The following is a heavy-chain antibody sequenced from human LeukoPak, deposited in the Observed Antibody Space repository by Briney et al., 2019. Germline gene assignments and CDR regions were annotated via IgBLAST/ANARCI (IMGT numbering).Heavy chain of an antibody. V-gene: IGHV3-7*01. D-gene: IGHD1-26*01. CDR1: GFTFSSYW. CDR3: ARAASGSYPGYFDY. CDR2: IKQDGSAK. J-gene: IGHJ4*02. Sequence: PGGSLRLSCAASGFTFSSYWMSWVRQAPGKGLEWVANIKQDGSAKYSVDSVKGRFTISRDNAKNSLYLQMNSLRAEDTAVYYCARAASGSYPGYFDYWGQGTLVTVSS.